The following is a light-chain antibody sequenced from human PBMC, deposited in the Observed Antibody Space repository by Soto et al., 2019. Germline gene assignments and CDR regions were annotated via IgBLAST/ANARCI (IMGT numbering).Light chain of an antibody. V-gene: IGLV2-14*01. CDR2: EVR. J-gene: IGLJ1*01. Sequence: QSALTQPASVSGSPGQSITISCAGTMRDVGAYNLVSWYQQHPGRAPQLIIYEVRNRPSGVPDRFSGSKSGNTASLTISGLQAADEADYYCSLYTSENTYVFGTGTKLTVL. CDR1: MRDVGAYNL. CDR3: SLYTSENTYV.